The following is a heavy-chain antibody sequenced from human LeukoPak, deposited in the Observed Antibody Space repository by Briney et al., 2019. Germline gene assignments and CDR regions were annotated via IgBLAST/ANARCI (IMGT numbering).Heavy chain of an antibody. J-gene: IGHJ5*02. V-gene: IGHV4-4*07. Sequence: SETLSLTCTVSGGSISSYYWSWIRQPAGKGLEWIGRIYTSGSTNYNPSLKSRVTMSVDTSKNQFSLKLSSVTAADTAVYYCARSNGRYNWNDSGWFDPWGQGTLVTVSS. CDR3: ARSNGRYNWNDSGWFDP. CDR1: GGSISSYY. CDR2: IYTSGST. D-gene: IGHD1-20*01.